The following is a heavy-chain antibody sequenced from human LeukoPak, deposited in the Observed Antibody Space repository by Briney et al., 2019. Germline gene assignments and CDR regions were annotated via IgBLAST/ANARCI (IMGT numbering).Heavy chain of an antibody. J-gene: IGHJ3*02. CDR3: AKYGGTSGTSFDI. D-gene: IGHD4-23*01. Sequence: GGSLRLSCAASGFTFSSYWMSWVRQAPGKGLEWVANIKQDGSDKGYLDSVKGRFTISRDNAKHSVYLQMNSLTVEDTAVYYCAKYGGTSGTSFDIWGQGTMVTVSS. CDR1: GFTFSSYW. CDR2: IKQDGSDK. V-gene: IGHV3-7*01.